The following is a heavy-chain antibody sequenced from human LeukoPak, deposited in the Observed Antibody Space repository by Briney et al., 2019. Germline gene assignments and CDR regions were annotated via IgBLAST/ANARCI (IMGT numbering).Heavy chain of an antibody. CDR1: GYTFTSYG. CDR2: ISAYNGNT. D-gene: IGHD2-2*02. V-gene: IGHV1-18*01. Sequence: ASVKVSCKASGYTFTSYGISWVRQAPGQGLEWMGWISAYNGNTNYAQKLQGRVTMTTDTSTSTAYMELRSLRSDDTAVYYCARGPVYQLLYKYYYYGMDVWGQGTTVTVSS. J-gene: IGHJ6*02. CDR3: ARGPVYQLLYKYYYYGMDV.